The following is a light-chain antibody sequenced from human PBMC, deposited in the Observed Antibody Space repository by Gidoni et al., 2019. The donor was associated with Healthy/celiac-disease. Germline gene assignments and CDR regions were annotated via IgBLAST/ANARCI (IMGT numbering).Light chain of an antibody. Sequence: SSELTPDPAVSVALGQTVRITCQGDSLRSYYASWYQQKPGQAPVLVIYGKNNRPSGIPDRFSGSSSGNTASLTITGAQAEDEADYYCNSRESSGNPVWVFGGGTKLTVL. CDR2: GKN. J-gene: IGLJ3*02. CDR3: NSRESSGNPVWV. V-gene: IGLV3-19*01. CDR1: SLRSYY.